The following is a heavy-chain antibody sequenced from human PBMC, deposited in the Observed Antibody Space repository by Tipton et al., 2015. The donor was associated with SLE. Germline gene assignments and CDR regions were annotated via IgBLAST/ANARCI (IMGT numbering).Heavy chain of an antibody. CDR3: ARELTTYYYDSSGSDAFDI. J-gene: IGHJ3*02. CDR2: IKQDGSEK. Sequence: SLRLSCAASGFTFSSYWMSWVRQAPGKGLEGVANIKQDGSEKYYVDSVKGRFTISRDNAKNSLYLQMNSLRAEDTAVYYCARELTTYYYDSSGSDAFDIWGQGTMVTVSS. CDR1: GFTFSSYW. V-gene: IGHV3-7*01. D-gene: IGHD3-22*01.